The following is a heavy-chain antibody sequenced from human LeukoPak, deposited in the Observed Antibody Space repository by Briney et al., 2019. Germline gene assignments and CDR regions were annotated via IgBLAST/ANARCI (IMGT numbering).Heavy chain of an antibody. CDR3: ARDVGEVYNRPFDY. J-gene: IGHJ4*02. CDR1: GFFFTGYV. Sequence: GGSLRLSCAGSGFFFTGYVMHWVRQAPGKGLEWVALVSLDGTNKFYADSVRGRFTVSRDDSKNTMYLQMNSLRSDDTAVYYCARDVGEVYNRPFDYWGQGTLVTVSS. D-gene: IGHD5-24*01. V-gene: IGHV3-30*04. CDR2: VSLDGTNK.